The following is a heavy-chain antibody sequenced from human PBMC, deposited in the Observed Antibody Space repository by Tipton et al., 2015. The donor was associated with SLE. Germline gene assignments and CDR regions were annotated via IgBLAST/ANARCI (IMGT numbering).Heavy chain of an antibody. Sequence: GSLRLSCAVSGFRFSDFAMNWVRQAPGKGLEWVSKISSSSSSIYYADSVKGRFTISRDNVKNSLYLQMNSLRAEDTAVYYCARERGSAGDYWGQGTQVTVSS. V-gene: IGHV3-48*01. CDR3: ARERGSAGDY. CDR2: ISSSSSSI. J-gene: IGHJ4*02. D-gene: IGHD3-10*01. CDR1: GFRFSDFA.